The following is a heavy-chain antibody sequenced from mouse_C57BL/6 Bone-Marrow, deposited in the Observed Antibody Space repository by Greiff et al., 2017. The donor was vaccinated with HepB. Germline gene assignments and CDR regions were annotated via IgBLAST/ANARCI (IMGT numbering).Heavy chain of an antibody. D-gene: IGHD4-1*01. Sequence: VQRVESGAELARPGASVKLSCKASGYTFTSYGISWVKQRTGQGLEWIGEIYPRSGNTYYNEKFKGKATLTADKSSSTAYMELRSLTSEDSAVYFCARSGLGRNWYFDVWGTGTTVTVSS. V-gene: IGHV1-81*01. CDR1: GYTFTSYG. CDR3: ARSGLGRNWYFDV. J-gene: IGHJ1*03. CDR2: IYPRSGNT.